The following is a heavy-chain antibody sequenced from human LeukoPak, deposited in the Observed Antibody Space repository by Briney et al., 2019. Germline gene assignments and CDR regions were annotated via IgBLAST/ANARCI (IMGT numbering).Heavy chain of an antibody. J-gene: IGHJ4*02. CDR2: ISYDGSNE. D-gene: IGHD3-22*01. CDR3: ARAPSGYYPYFDY. V-gene: IGHV3-30*03. CDR1: GFTFRSYG. Sequence: GRSLRLSCAASGFTFRSYGMHWVRQAPGKGLEWVAVISYDGSNEYYVDSVKGRFTISRDNSKNTLYLQTDSLRAEDTAVYYCARAPSGYYPYFDYWGQGPLVTVSS.